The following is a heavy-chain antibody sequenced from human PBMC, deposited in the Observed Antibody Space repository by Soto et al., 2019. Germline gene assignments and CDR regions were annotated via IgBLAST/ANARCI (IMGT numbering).Heavy chain of an antibody. Sequence: QVQLQESGPGLVRPSETLSLTCTVSGDSINSRGYYWSWIRQHPGKGLEWIGYIHYSVSTSYNPSLKSRPTISVDTSQNQFSLRLSSVTAADTAVYFCAAPRYYYYFMGVWGEGTAVTVSS. D-gene: IGHD6-6*01. CDR3: AAPRYYYYFMGV. V-gene: IGHV4-31*03. CDR2: IHYSVST. J-gene: IGHJ6*03. CDR1: GDSINSRGYY.